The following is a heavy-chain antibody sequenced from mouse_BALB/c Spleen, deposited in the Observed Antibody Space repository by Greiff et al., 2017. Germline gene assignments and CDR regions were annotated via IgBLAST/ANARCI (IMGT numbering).Heavy chain of an antibody. CDR3: TRCTTVVERYFDV. CDR1: GFTFSSYT. J-gene: IGHJ1*01. Sequence: EVKLMESGGGLVKPGGSLKLSCAASGFTFSSYTMSWVRQTPEKRLEWVATISSGGSYTYYPDSVKGRFTISRDNAKNTLYLQISRLTSEDTAMYYCTRCTTVVERYFDVWGAGTTVTVSS. V-gene: IGHV5-6-4*01. D-gene: IGHD1-1*01. CDR2: ISSGGSYT.